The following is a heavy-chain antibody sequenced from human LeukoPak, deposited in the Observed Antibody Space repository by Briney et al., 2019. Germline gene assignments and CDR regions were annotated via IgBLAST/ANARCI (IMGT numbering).Heavy chain of an antibody. J-gene: IGHJ4*02. D-gene: IGHD3-10*01. CDR2: ISISGTTT. Sequence: GGSLRLSCAASGFTFSDYYTTWIRQTPGKGLEWVSYISISGTTTFYVDSVKGRFTISRDNTKNSLYLQMNSLRAEDTAMYYCARGTMASDFWGQGTLVTVSS. CDR3: ARGTMASDF. CDR1: GFTFSDYY. V-gene: IGHV3-11*01.